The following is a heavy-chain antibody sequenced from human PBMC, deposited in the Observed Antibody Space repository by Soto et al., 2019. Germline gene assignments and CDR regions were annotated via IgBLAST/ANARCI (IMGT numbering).Heavy chain of an antibody. CDR1: GGSISSSSYY. D-gene: IGHD3-10*01. J-gene: IGHJ5*02. V-gene: IGHV4-39*01. CDR3: ARLAGRYYFWFDP. CDR2: IYYSGST. Sequence: PSETLSLTCTVSGGSISSSSYYWGWIRQPPGKGLEWIGSIYYSGSTYYNPSLKSRVTISVDTSKNQFSLKLSSVTAADAAVYYCARLAGRYYFWFDPWGQGTLVTVSS.